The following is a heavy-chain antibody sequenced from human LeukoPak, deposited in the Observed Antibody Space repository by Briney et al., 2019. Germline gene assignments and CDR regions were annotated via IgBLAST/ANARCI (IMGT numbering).Heavy chain of an antibody. CDR1: GGSISNSNSF. CDR3: ARLVVSYWYFDL. V-gene: IGHV4-39*01. Sequence: SETLSLTCTVSGGSISNSNSFWAWIRQPPGKGLEWIGTIYYSGITHYSPSLKSRVTISVDTSKNQFSLKPSSVTAADTAVYYCARLVVSYWYFDLWGRGTLVTVSS. D-gene: IGHD2-15*01. CDR2: IYYSGIT. J-gene: IGHJ2*01.